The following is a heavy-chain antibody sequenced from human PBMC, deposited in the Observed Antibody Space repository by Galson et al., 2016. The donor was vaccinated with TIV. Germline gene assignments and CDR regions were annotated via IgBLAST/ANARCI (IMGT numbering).Heavy chain of an antibody. J-gene: IGHJ6*02. Sequence: SVKVSCKASGGTFTTYVFNWLRQAPGQGLEWMGGFIPLFDTTNYAQKFQGRVTITADESTGTAYMELSSLTSEDTAVYYCATDRNTAMDTYHFYYGMDVWGQGTTVTVSS. CDR2: FIPLFDTT. CDR1: GGTFTTYV. CDR3: ATDRNTAMDTYHFYYGMDV. D-gene: IGHD5-18*01. V-gene: IGHV1-69*13.